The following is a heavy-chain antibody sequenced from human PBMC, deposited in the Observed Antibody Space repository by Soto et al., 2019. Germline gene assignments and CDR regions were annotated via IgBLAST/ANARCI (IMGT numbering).Heavy chain of an antibody. J-gene: IGHJ5*02. CDR2: INHNGGS. V-gene: IGHV4-34*01. CDR1: DGSLSDYY. Sequence: SETLSLTCAIFDGSLSDYYWNWIRQPPGKGLEWIGEINHNGGSNYNPSLKSRVLISVDTSKNQFSLQLSSVIAADTAVYYCARGAPYYHYLNGYRNAPGWFDPWGQGTQVTVSS. D-gene: IGHD3-3*01. CDR3: ARGAPYYHYLNGYRNAPGWFDP.